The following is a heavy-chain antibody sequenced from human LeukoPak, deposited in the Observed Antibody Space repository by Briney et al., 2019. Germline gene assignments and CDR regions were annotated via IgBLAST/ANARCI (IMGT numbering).Heavy chain of an antibody. V-gene: IGHV1-69*05. CDR2: IIPIFGTA. CDR3: ARDPFPGQWLVLGYFDY. D-gene: IGHD6-19*01. Sequence: GSSVKVSCKASGGTFSSYAISWVRQAPGQGLEWMGRIIPIFGTANYAQKFQGRVTITTDESTSTAYMGLSSLRSEDTAVYYCARDPFPGQWLVLGYFDYWGQGTLVTVSS. CDR1: GGTFSSYA. J-gene: IGHJ4*02.